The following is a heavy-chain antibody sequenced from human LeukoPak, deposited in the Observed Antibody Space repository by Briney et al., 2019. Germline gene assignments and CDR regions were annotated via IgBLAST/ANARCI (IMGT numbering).Heavy chain of an antibody. CDR3: ARQGYDILTGYIDAFDI. J-gene: IGHJ3*02. CDR1: GGSISSYY. Sequence: PSETLSLTCTVSGGSISSYYWSWIRQPQRKGLEWMGYISYSGSTNYNPSLKSQDTISIDTSKNQFSLKLRSVTAADTAIYYCARQGYDILTGYIDAFDIWGQGTMVTVSS. V-gene: IGHV4-59*08. D-gene: IGHD3-9*01. CDR2: ISYSGST.